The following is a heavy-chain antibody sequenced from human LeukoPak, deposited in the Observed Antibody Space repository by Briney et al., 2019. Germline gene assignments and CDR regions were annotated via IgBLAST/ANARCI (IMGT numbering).Heavy chain of an antibody. D-gene: IGHD2-21*02. CDR3: ARLSETPESYGLGGYYYLGY. J-gene: IGHJ4*02. Sequence: ASVKVSCKASRYTFTSYDINWVREAAGQGLEWMGWMNPTSGRTGYAQKFQGRVTMTGDASIDTAYMELSNLRSEDTAVYYCARLSETPESYGLGGYYYLGYWGQGTPVTVSS. CDR2: MNPTSGRT. V-gene: IGHV1-8*01. CDR1: RYTFTSYD.